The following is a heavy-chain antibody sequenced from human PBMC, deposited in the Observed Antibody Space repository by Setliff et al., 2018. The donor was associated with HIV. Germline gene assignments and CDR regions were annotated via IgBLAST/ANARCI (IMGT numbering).Heavy chain of an antibody. J-gene: IGHJ4*02. V-gene: IGHV3-23*01. D-gene: IGHD6-19*01. CDR3: AKTVAGTYFLDY. CDR1: GFTFSSYA. CDR2: ISGSGGST. Sequence: GGSLRLSCAASGFTFSSYAMNWVRQGLGKGLEWVSAISGSGGSTYYADSVKGRFTITRDNSKNTLYLQMNSLRAEDTDVYYCAKTVAGTYFLDYWGQGTLVTVSS.